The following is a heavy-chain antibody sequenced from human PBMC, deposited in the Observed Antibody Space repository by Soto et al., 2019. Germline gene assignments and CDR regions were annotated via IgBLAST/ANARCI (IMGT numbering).Heavy chain of an antibody. V-gene: IGHV4-61*08. J-gene: IGHJ5*02. CDR2: VYFSGST. CDR1: GDSVSSGDYY. Sequence: PSETLSLTCSVSGDSVSSGDYYLSWIRQPPGKGLEWVGHVYFSGSTNYIPSLKSRLTISVDTAKNQFSLKLNSVTAADTAVYYCARIPVKTYMIYWSVPWGQGTQVTVSS. D-gene: IGHD3-16*01. CDR3: ARIPVKTYMIYWSVP.